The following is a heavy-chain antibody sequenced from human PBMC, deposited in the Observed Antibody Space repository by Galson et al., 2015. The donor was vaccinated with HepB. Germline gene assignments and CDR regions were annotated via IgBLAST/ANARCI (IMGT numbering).Heavy chain of an antibody. Sequence: LSLTCTVSDASISTADYYWSWIRQHPGKGLEWIGHINYSGSTYFNPSLKSRVSMSIDTSENQFSMKLISVTAADTAIYYCARAAYCSRTSCQFDPWGQGTLVTVSS. J-gene: IGHJ5*02. CDR2: INYSGST. CDR3: ARAAYCSRTSCQFDP. D-gene: IGHD2-2*01. V-gene: IGHV4-31*03. CDR1: DASISTADYY.